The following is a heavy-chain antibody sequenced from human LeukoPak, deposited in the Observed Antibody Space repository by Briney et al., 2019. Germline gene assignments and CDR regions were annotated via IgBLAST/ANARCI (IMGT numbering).Heavy chain of an antibody. J-gene: IGHJ4*02. CDR2: ISSSSSYI. D-gene: IGHD4-4*01. CDR3: ARAPSTVTTYYFDY. V-gene: IGHV3-21*01. CDR1: GFTFSSYS. Sequence: GGSLRLSCAASGFTFSSYSMNWVRQAPGKGLEWVSSISSSSSYIYYADSVKGRFTISRDNSKNTLYLQMNSLRAEDTAVYYCARAPSTVTTYYFDYWGQGTLVTVSS.